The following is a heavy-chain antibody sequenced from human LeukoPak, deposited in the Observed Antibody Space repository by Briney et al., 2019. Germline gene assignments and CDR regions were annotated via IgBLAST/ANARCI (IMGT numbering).Heavy chain of an antibody. CDR3: AREGRVAVARRYAFDI. CDR2: IYHSGST. CDR1: GYSISSGYY. V-gene: IGHV4-38-2*02. J-gene: IGHJ3*02. Sequence: SETLSLTCAVSGYSISSGYYWGWIRQPLGKGLGWIGSIYHSGSTYYNPSLKSRVTISVDTSKNQFSLKLSSVTAADTAVYYCAREGRVAVARRYAFDIWGQGTMVTVSS. D-gene: IGHD6-19*01.